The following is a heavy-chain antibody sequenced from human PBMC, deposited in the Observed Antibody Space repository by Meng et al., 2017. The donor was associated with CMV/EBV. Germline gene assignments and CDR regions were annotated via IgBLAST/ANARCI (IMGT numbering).Heavy chain of an antibody. D-gene: IGHD5-12*01. V-gene: IGHV1-2*02. J-gene: IGHJ4*02. Sequence: ASVKVSCKASGYTFIDHYIHWVRQAPGQGLEWTGWINPDSGGTNYVRKFQGRVTMTRDTSISTAYMELSRLTPDDTAVYYCARYRVDIVATTPFDYWGQGTLDTVSS. CDR1: GYTFIDHY. CDR2: INPDSGGT. CDR3: ARYRVDIVATTPFDY.